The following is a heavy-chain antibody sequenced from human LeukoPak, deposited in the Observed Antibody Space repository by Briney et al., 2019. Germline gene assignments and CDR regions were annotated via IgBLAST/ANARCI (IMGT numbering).Heavy chain of an antibody. CDR3: ARGRYDSSGYAQYGMDV. CDR2: INHSGST. J-gene: IGHJ6*02. V-gene: IGHV4-39*07. CDR1: GGSISSSSYY. D-gene: IGHD3-22*01. Sequence: SETLSLTCTVSGGSISSSSYYWSWIRQPPGKGLEWIGEINHSGSTNYNPSLKSRVTISVDTSKNQFSLKLSSVTAADTAVYYCARGRYDSSGYAQYGMDVWGQGTTVTVSS.